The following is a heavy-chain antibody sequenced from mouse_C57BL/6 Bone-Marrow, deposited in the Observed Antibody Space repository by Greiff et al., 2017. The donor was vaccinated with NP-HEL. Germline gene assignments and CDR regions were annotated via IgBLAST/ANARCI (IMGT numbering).Heavy chain of an antibody. Sequence: QVQLQQPGAELVRPGTSVKLSCKASGYTFTSYWMHWVKQRPGQGLEWIGVIDPSDSYTNYNQKFKGKATLTVDTSSSTAYMQLNSLTSEDSAVYYCASPDYYGSDYYAMDYWGQGTSVTVSS. CDR1: GYTFTSYW. V-gene: IGHV1-59*01. D-gene: IGHD1-1*01. J-gene: IGHJ4*01. CDR2: IDPSDSYT. CDR3: ASPDYYGSDYYAMDY.